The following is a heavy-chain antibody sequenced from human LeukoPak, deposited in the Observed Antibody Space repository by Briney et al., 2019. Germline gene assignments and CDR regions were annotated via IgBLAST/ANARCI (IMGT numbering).Heavy chain of an antibody. CDR1: GGSFSGYY. CDR2: INHSGST. V-gene: IGHV4-34*01. D-gene: IGHD6-19*01. CDR3: ARESGWYRYYYYYMDV. Sequence: SETLSLTCAVYGGSFSGYYWSWIRQPPGKGLEWIGEINHSGSTNYNPSLKSRVTISVDTSKNQFSLKLSSVTAADTAVYYCARESGWYRYYYYYMDVWGKGTTVTVSS. J-gene: IGHJ6*03.